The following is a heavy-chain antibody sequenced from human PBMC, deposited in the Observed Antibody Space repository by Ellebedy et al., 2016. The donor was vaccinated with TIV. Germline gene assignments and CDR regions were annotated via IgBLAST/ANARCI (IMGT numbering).Heavy chain of an antibody. J-gene: IGHJ4*02. CDR2: IYHSGSA. Sequence: SETLSLTCAVSGGSISSRNWWSWVRQHPGKGLEWIGEIYHSGSATYNPSLKSRVTVSVAKSKNQYYVKVSTVTAADTAVYYCARVGSNGWTPNEYYFDYWGQGTLVTVSS. V-gene: IGHV4-4*02. CDR3: ARVGSNGWTPNEYYFDY. CDR1: GGSISSRNW. D-gene: IGHD6-19*01.